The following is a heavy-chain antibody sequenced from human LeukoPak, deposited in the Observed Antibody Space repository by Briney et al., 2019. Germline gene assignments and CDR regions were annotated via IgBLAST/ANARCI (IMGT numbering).Heavy chain of an antibody. CDR1: GDSISSNY. V-gene: IGHV4-59*01. CDR2: IYNSGST. CDR3: ATCRDGFGHYGFTP. J-gene: IGHJ5*02. Sequence: SETLSLTCTVSGDSISSNYWSWIRQAPGKGLEWVGYIYNSGSTKYNAALKSRVTISVDTSKNLFSLKLTSVTAAEQAVYYCATCRDGFGHYGFTPWGQGTLVTVSS. D-gene: IGHD5-24*01.